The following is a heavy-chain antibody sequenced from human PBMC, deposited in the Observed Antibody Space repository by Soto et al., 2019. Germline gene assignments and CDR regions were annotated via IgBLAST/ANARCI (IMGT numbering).Heavy chain of an antibody. J-gene: IGHJ4*02. CDR1: GGSISSDSYY. CDR3: ARAGVSSGPVALGY. CDR2: ISYSGST. D-gene: IGHD6-19*01. Sequence: SETLSLTCTVSGGSISSDSYYWGWIRQSPEKGLEWIASISYSGSTYYNPTLKSRLIISVDTSKNQFSLKLSSVTAADTAVYYCARAGVSSGPVALGYWGQGTLVTVSS. V-gene: IGHV4-39*07.